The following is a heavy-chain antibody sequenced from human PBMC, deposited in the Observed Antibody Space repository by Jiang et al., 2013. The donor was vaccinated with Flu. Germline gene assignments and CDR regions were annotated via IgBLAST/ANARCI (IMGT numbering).Heavy chain of an antibody. J-gene: IGHJ6*02. CDR3: ARLRRGTATPFPYGMDV. Sequence: GAEVKKPGESLKISCKGSGYSFTSYWIGWVRQMPGKGLEWMGIIYPGDSDTRYSPSFQGQVTISADKSISTAYLQWSSLKASDTAMYYCARLRRGTATPFPYGMDVWGQGTTVTVSS. D-gene: IGHD2-15*01. CDR1: GYSFTSYW. V-gene: IGHV5-51*01. CDR2: IYPGDSDT.